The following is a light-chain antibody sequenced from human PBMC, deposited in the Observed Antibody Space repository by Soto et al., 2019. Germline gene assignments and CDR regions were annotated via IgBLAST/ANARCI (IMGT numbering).Light chain of an antibody. J-gene: IGKJ4*01. Sequence: EIVLTQSPATLSLSPGERATLSCRASQSVSSFLAWYQQKPGQAPRLLIYDASTRANGIPARFSGSGSGTDFTLTISSLEPEDFAVYYCHQRINWPLTFGGGTKVES. CDR2: DAS. V-gene: IGKV3-11*01. CDR3: HQRINWPLT. CDR1: QSVSSF.